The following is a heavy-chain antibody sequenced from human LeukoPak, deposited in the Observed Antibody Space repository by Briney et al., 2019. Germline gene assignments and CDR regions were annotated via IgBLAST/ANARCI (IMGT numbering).Heavy chain of an antibody. Sequence: SETLSLTCTVSGGSISSFYWNWIRQPPGRGLDWIGYIYYSGSTNYNPSLKSRVTISVDTSKNQFSLKLSSVTAADTAVYYCARQDFGSGILPGYWGQGTLVTVSS. V-gene: IGHV4-59*01. CDR2: IYYSGST. CDR1: GGSISSFY. D-gene: IGHD3-10*01. J-gene: IGHJ4*02. CDR3: ARQDFGSGILPGY.